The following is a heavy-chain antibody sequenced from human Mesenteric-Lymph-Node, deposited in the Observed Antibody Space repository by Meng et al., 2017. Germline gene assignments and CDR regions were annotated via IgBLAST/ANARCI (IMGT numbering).Heavy chain of an antibody. J-gene: IGHJ4*02. D-gene: IGHD7-27*01. CDR1: GGSVSSVDHQ. Sequence: QGQLQGPGPGLVRPSGTPSLICTVSGGSVSSVDHQWGWIRQPPGKALEWIGFAGANQKLSVGANQNPSLKTRVTISSDTSKNQFSLKLTSVSAADTAVYYCARDYWGSLDYWGQGILVTVSS. V-gene: IGHV4-61*08. CDR2: AGANQKLSVGA. CDR3: ARDYWGSLDY.